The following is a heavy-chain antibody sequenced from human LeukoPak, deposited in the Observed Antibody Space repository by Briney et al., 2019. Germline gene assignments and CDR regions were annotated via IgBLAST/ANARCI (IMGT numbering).Heavy chain of an antibody. CDR2: TYYRSKWYN. D-gene: IGHD3-10*01. J-gene: IGHJ4*02. Sequence: SQTLSLTCAISGDSVSSNSAAWNWLRQSPSRGLEWLGRTYYRSKWYNDYAVSVKSRITINPDTSKNQFSLQLNSVTPEDTAVYYCARGLYASGSYYMGGFDYWGQGTLVTVSS. CDR3: ARGLYASGSYYMGGFDY. V-gene: IGHV6-1*01. CDR1: GDSVSSNSAA.